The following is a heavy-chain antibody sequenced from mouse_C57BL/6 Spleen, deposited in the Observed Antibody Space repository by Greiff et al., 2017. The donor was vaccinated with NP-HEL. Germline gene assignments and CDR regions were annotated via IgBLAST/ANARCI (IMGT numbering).Heavy chain of an antibody. CDR1: GYTFTDYN. Sequence: VQLQQSGPELVKPGASVKMSCKASGYTFTDYNMHWVKQSHGKSLEWIGYINPNNGGTSYNQKFKGKATLTVNKSSSTAYMELRSLTSEDSAVYYCAMGYGSSYEYAMDYWGQGTSVTVSS. D-gene: IGHD1-1*01. CDR3: AMGYGSSYEYAMDY. CDR2: INPNNGGT. J-gene: IGHJ4*01. V-gene: IGHV1-22*01.